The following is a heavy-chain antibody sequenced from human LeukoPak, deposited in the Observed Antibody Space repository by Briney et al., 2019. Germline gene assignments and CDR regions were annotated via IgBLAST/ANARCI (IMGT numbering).Heavy chain of an antibody. J-gene: IGHJ3*02. CDR3: ARDIAAAGTAFDI. CDR2: INPNSGGT. CDR1: GYTFTGYY. Sequence: ASEKVSCKASGYTFTGYYMHWVRQAPGQGLEWMGWINPNSGGTNYAQKFQGRVTMTRDTSISTAYMELSRLRSDDTAVYYCARDIAAAGTAFDIWGQGTMVTVSS. V-gene: IGHV1-2*02. D-gene: IGHD6-13*01.